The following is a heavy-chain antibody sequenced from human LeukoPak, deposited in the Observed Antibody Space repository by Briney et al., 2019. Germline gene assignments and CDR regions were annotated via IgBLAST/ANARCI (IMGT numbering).Heavy chain of an antibody. Sequence: SVRVSCKASGGTFSSYAISWVRQAPGQGLEWMGRIIPIFGIADYAQKFQGRVTITADKSTSTAYMELSSLRSEDTAVYYCARERGPYGDRKRYGMDVWGQGTTVTVSS. CDR2: IIPIFGIA. V-gene: IGHV1-69*04. CDR3: ARERGPYGDRKRYGMDV. CDR1: GGTFSSYA. J-gene: IGHJ6*02. D-gene: IGHD4-17*01.